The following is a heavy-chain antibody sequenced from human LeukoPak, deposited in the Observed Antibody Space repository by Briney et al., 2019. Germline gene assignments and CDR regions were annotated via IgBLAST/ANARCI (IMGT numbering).Heavy chain of an antibody. CDR3: AKVGGGYYFDY. CDR1: GFTFSSYG. J-gene: IGHJ4*02. CDR2: ISYDGSNK. Sequence: GGSLRLSRAASGFTFSSYGMHWVRQAPGKGLEWVAVISYDGSNKYYADSVKGRFTISRDNSKNTLYLQMNSLRAEDRAVYYCAKVGGGYYFDYWGQGTLVTVSS. V-gene: IGHV3-30*18. D-gene: IGHD3-10*01.